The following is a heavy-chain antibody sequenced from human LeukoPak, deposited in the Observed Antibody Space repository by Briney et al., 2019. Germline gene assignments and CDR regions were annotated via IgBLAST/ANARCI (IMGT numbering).Heavy chain of an antibody. CDR1: GFTFSSYE. V-gene: IGHV3-48*03. CDR3: ARVVEVWYSMDV. D-gene: IGHD2-21*01. J-gene: IGHJ6*01. Sequence: GGSLRLFCAASGFTFSSYEMNWVRQAPGKGLEWVSYISSSGSTIYYADSVKGRFTISRDNAKDSLYLQMNSLRAEDTAVYYCARVVEVWYSMDVWGKGATVTVSS. CDR2: ISSSGSTI.